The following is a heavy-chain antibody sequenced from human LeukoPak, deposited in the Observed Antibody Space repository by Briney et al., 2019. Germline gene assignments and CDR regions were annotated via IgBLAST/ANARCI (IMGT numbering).Heavy chain of an antibody. CDR1: GYTFTGYY. J-gene: IGHJ5*02. CDR2: INPNSGGT. Sequence: ASVKVSCKASGYTFTGYYMHWVRQAPGQGLEWMGWINPNSGGTNYAQKFQGRVTMTRDTSISTAYMELSRLRSDDTAVYYCARDRNQDIVVVPAAMNWFDPWGQGTLVTVSS. V-gene: IGHV1-2*02. D-gene: IGHD2-2*01. CDR3: ARDRNQDIVVVPAAMNWFDP.